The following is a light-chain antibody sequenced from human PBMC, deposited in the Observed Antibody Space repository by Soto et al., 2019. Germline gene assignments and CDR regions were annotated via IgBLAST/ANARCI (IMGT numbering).Light chain of an antibody. CDR3: AAWDDSLSGLV. J-gene: IGLJ3*02. CDR2: SDT. CDR1: TSNTEVHS. Sequence: QSVLNQPPSASGTPGPKITISCSGSTSNTEVHSVHWYQQLPGTAPKLLIYSDTQRPSGVPDRFSGSKSGTSAYLGISGLRSEDEAEYFCAAWDDSLSGLVFGGGTKVTVL. V-gene: IGLV1-47*02.